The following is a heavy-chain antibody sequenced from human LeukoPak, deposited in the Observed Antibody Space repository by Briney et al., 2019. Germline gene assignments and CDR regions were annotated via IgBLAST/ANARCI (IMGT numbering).Heavy chain of an antibody. J-gene: IGHJ5*02. D-gene: IGHD3-10*01. CDR3: ARARLASSRGVPNNWFDP. CDR2: ISSSSSTI. Sequence: GGSLRLSCAASGFTFSSYSMNWVRQAPGKGLEWVSYISSSSSTIYYADSVKGRFTISRDNAKNSLYLQMNSLRDEDTAVYYCARARLASSRGVPNNWFDPWGQGTLVTVSS. CDR1: GFTFSSYS. V-gene: IGHV3-48*02.